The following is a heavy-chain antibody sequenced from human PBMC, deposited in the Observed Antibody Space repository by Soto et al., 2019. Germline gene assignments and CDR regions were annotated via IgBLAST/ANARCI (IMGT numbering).Heavy chain of an antibody. J-gene: IGHJ3*02. CDR2: IYYSGST. CDR1: GGSISSGGYY. V-gene: IGHV4-31*03. CDR3: ARGDCSDGSCYDWSAFDI. D-gene: IGHD2-15*01. Sequence: SETLSLTCTVSGGSISSGGYYWSWIRQHPGKGLEWIGYIYYSGSTYYNPSLKSRVTISVDTSKNQFSLKLSSVTAADTAVYYCARGDCSDGSCYDWSAFDIWGQGTMVTGSS.